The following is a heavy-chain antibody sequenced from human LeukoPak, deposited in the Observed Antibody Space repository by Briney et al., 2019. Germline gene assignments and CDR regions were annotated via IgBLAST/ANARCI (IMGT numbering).Heavy chain of an antibody. CDR2: IIPIFGTA. V-gene: IGHV1-69*13. CDR1: GGTFSSYA. Sequence: SVKVSCKASGGTFSSYAISWVGQAPGQGLEWMGGIIPIFGTANYAQKFQGRVTITADESTSTAYMELSSLRSEDTAVYYCARDESDGSIAAAGMWYWGQGTLVTVSS. J-gene: IGHJ4*02. D-gene: IGHD6-13*01. CDR3: ARDESDGSIAAAGMWY.